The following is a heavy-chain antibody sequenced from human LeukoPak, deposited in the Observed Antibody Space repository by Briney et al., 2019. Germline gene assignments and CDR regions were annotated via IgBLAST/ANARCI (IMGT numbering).Heavy chain of an antibody. J-gene: IGHJ6*03. CDR3: ARAGTHTMTTFSVVPLYYYYMDV. CDR1: GYTFTGYY. Sequence: ASVKVSCKASGYTFTGYYMHWVRQAPGQGLEWMGWINPNSGGPNYAQKFQGRVTMTRDTSISTAYMELSRLRSDDTAVYYCARAGTHTMTTFSVVPLYYYYMDVWGKGTTVTVSS. V-gene: IGHV1-2*02. D-gene: IGHD4-11*01. CDR2: INPNSGGP.